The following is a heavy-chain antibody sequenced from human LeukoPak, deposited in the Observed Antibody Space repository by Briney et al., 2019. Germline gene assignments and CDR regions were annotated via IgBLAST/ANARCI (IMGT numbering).Heavy chain of an antibody. V-gene: IGHV3-23*01. CDR2: ISGSGAGT. Sequence: PGGSLRLSCVASGFTFSSYAMSWVRQAPGKGLEWVSVISGSGAGTYYADSVKGRFTISRDDSKNTLYLQMSSLSAEDTAIYYCAKGVDTTMAASLASWGQGTLVTVSS. CDR1: GFTFSSYA. J-gene: IGHJ5*02. D-gene: IGHD5-18*01. CDR3: AKGVDTTMAASLAS.